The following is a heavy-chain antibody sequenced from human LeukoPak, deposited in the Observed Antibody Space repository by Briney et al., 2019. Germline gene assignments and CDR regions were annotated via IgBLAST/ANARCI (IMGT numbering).Heavy chain of an antibody. CDR1: GFTFSSYA. V-gene: IGHV3-23*01. CDR2: ISGSGGST. J-gene: IGHJ4*02. CDR3: AKGYYYDSSGYYYVGYYFDY. D-gene: IGHD3-22*01. Sequence: PGGSLRLSCAASGFTFSSYAMSWVRQAPGKGLEWVSAISGSGGSTYYADSVKGRFTISRDNSKNTLYLQMNSLRAEDTAVYYCAKGYYYDSSGYYYVGYYFDYWGQGTLVTVSS.